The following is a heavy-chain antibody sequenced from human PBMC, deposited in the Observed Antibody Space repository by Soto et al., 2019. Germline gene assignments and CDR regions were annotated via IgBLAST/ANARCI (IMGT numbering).Heavy chain of an antibody. CDR1: GFTFNDYA. V-gene: IGHV3-23*04. CDR3: AKAFCDAATCFPCES. Sequence: DVHLVQSGGGLVQPGESLSLSCVASGFTFNDYAMHWVRQTPGKGLEWVAAISNRGSSAYYADSVKGRFTISRDKATKALSLHMHTLRVEDTAVYFCAKAFCDAATCFPCESWGQGTPVAVSP. J-gene: IGHJ4*02. CDR2: ISNRGSSA. D-gene: IGHD2-21*01.